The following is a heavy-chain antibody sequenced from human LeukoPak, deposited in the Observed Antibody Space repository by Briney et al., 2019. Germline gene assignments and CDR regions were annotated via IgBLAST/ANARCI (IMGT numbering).Heavy chain of an antibody. CDR2: IYPRDGST. V-gene: IGHV1-46*01. Sequence: GASVKVSCKVSGYTLTEVSIHWVRQAPGQGLEWMGMIYPRDGSTSYAQNFQGRVTVTRDTSTTTVHMELRGLRSEDTAVYYCARDQEGFDYWGQGTVVTVSS. CDR1: GYTLTEVS. CDR3: ARDQEGFDY. J-gene: IGHJ4*02.